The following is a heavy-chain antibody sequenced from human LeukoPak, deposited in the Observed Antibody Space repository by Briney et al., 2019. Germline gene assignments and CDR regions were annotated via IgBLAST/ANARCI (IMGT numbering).Heavy chain of an antibody. V-gene: IGHV1-2*02. CDR2: IVVDSGAT. CDR3: TRDGVPAPGEFDY. D-gene: IGHD2-2*01. J-gene: IGHJ4*02. CDR1: GFTFNAYY. Sequence: ASVKVSCKASGFTFNAYYVHWVRQAPGQGLEWMGWIVVDSGATNYAPKFQGRVTMTRDTSISTAYMELSRLRSDDTALYYCTRDGVPAPGEFDYWGQGTLVTVSS.